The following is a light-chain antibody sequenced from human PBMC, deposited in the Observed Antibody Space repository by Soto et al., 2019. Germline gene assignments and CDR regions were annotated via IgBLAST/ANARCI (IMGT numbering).Light chain of an antibody. CDR3: QQRSNWPGT. Sequence: EIVLTQSPATLSLSPGERATLSCRASQSVSSYLAWYQQKPGQAPRLLIYDASNRATGIPARFSGSGSGTDFNLTISSLAPEDFAVYYCQQRSNWPGTFGPGTKVDIK. V-gene: IGKV3-11*01. J-gene: IGKJ3*01. CDR1: QSVSSY. CDR2: DAS.